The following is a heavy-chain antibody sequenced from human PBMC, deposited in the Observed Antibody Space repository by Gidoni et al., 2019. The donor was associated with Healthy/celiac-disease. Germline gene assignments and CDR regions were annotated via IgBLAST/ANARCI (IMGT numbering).Heavy chain of an antibody. D-gene: IGHD6-13*01. CDR1: GFTFSSYE. CDR2: ISSSGSTI. CDR3: ARGYYSSRYYFDY. V-gene: IGHV3-48*03. Sequence: EVQLVESGGGLVQPGGSLRLCCAASGFTFSSYEMNWVRQAPGKGLEWVSYISSSGSTIYYADSVKGRFTISRDNAKNSLYLQMNSLRAEDTAVYYCARGYYSSRYYFDYWGQGTLVTVSS. J-gene: IGHJ4*02.